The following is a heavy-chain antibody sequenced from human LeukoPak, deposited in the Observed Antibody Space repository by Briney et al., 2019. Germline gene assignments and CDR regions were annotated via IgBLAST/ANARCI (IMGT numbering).Heavy chain of an antibody. CDR1: GGSISSYY. D-gene: IGHD3-10*01. CDR2: IYYSGST. Sequence: SETLSLTCTVSGGSISSYYWSWIRQPPGKGLEWIGYIYYSGSTNYNPSLKSRVTISVDTSKNQFSLKLSSVTAADTAVYYCAKPPGRYYGPGDGFDPWGQGTLVTVSS. CDR3: AKPPGRYYGPGDGFDP. J-gene: IGHJ5*02. V-gene: IGHV4-59*08.